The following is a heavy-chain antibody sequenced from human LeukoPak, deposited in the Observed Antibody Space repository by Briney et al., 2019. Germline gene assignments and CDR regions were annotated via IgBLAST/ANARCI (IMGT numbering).Heavy chain of an antibody. CDR1: GFTFSSYW. D-gene: IGHD1-26*01. V-gene: IGHV3-48*04. CDR2: ISSSGNTI. Sequence: GGSLRLSCAASGFTFSSYWMHWVRQAPGKGLEWVSYISSSGNTIKYADSVKGRFTISRDNAKNSLYLQMNSLRAEDTTVYYCARGSESGTYYGTNYFDYWGQGTLVTVSS. CDR3: ARGSESGTYYGTNYFDY. J-gene: IGHJ4*02.